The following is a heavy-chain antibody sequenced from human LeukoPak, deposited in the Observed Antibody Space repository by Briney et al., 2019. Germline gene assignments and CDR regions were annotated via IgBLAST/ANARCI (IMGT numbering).Heavy chain of an antibody. Sequence: PSETLSLTCSVSGYSISSGYYWGWIRQPPGKGLEWIGSIYHSGSTYYNPSLKSRVTISVDTSKNQFSLKLSSVTAADTAVYYCARAARNYYGSGSYPSPPDYWGQGTLVTVSS. V-gene: IGHV4-38-2*02. CDR1: GYSISSGYY. CDR3: ARAARNYYGSGSYPSPPDY. D-gene: IGHD3-10*01. J-gene: IGHJ4*02. CDR2: IYHSGST.